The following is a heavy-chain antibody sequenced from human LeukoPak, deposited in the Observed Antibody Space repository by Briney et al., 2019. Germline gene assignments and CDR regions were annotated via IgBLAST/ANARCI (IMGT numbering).Heavy chain of an antibody. D-gene: IGHD6-19*01. Sequence: ASVKVSCKASGYTFTSYYMHWVRQAPGQGLDWMGIINPSGGSTSYAQKFQGRVTMTRDTSTSTVYMELSSLRAEDTAVYYCARQWLALDAFDIWGQGAMVTVSS. CDR2: INPSGGST. CDR1: GYTFTSYY. CDR3: ARQWLALDAFDI. V-gene: IGHV1-46*01. J-gene: IGHJ3*02.